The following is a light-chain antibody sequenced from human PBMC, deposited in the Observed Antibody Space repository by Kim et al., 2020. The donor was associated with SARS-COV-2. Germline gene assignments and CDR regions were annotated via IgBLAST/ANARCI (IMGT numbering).Light chain of an antibody. CDR1: SLRSYY. CDR3: SSRDSSGIHWV. Sequence: SSELTQDPAVSVALGQTVRITCQGDSLRSYYASWYQQKPGQAPVLVIYGKNNRPSGIPDRFSGSSSGNTASLTITGAQAEDEADYYCSSRDSSGIHWVFGGGTQLTVL. V-gene: IGLV3-19*01. J-gene: IGLJ3*02. CDR2: GKN.